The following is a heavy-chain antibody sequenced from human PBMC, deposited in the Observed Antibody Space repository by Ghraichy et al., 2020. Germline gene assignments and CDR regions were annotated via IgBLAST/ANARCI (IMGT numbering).Heavy chain of an antibody. CDR1: GVTFKSYT. D-gene: IGHD2/OR15-2a*01. Sequence: SVKVSCKASGVTFKSYTISWVRQAPGQGLEWMGRIIPTLDMVNHAEKFQGRVTITADKSTSTFHMELSSLKSEDSAVYYCGIGEFCRSSSCPPDYWGQGTLVTVSS. CDR3: GIGEFCRSSSCPPDY. J-gene: IGHJ4*02. CDR2: IIPTLDMV. V-gene: IGHV1-69*02.